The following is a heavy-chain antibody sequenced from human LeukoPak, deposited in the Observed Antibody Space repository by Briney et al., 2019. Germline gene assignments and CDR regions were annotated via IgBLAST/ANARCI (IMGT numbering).Heavy chain of an antibody. CDR1: GFTVSSNY. D-gene: IGHD6-19*01. CDR3: ARVVAGTGVPDY. J-gene: IGHJ4*02. V-gene: IGHV3-53*01. Sequence: GGSLRLSCAASGFTVSSNYMSWVRQAPGKGLEWVSVIYSGGSTYYADSVKGRFTISRDNSKNTLYLQMNSLRAEDTAVYYCARVVAGTGVPDYWGQGTLVTVSS. CDR2: IYSGGST.